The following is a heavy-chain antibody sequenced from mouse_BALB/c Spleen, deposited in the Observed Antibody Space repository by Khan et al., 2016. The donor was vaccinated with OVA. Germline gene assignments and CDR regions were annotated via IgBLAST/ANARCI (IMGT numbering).Heavy chain of an antibody. CDR3: ARSLITTWYFDV. J-gene: IGHJ1*01. CDR1: GFTFSNFG. D-gene: IGHD2-4*01. Sequence: EVELVESGGGLVQPGGSRKLSCAASGFTFSNFGMHWVRQAPEKGLEWVAYISSGSATIYYADTVKGRFTISRANPTNTLFLQMTSLRSEDTAIYYCARSLITTWYFDVWGAGTTVTVSS. CDR2: ISSGSATI. V-gene: IGHV5-17*02.